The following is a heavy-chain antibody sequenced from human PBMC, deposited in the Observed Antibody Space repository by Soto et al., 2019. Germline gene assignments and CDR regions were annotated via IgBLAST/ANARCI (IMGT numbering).Heavy chain of an antibody. CDR2: TYYRPNWYN. Sequence: SQTLSLTCVISGDSVASNTVAWNWIRQSPSRGLEWLGRTYYRPNWYNNYAVSVKSRTTINADTSKNQCSLQLASVTPEYTAVYYCARGMSSAIDIWGQGTMVTVSS. CDR3: ARGMSSAIDI. CDR1: GDSVASNTVA. D-gene: IGHD1-26*01. V-gene: IGHV6-1*01. J-gene: IGHJ3*02.